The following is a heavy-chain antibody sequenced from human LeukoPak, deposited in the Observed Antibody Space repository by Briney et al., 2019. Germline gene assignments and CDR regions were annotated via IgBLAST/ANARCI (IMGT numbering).Heavy chain of an antibody. D-gene: IGHD1-26*01. CDR1: GHTFTGYY. J-gene: IGHJ5*02. Sequence: GASVKVSCKASGHTFTGYYMQWVRQAPGQGLEWMGWINTNTGNPTYAQGFTGRFVFSLDTSVSTAYLQISRLKAEDTAVYYCARSGGIFRGHPNWFDPWGQGTLVTVSS. CDR2: INTNTGNP. V-gene: IGHV7-4-1*02. CDR3: ARSGGIFRGHPNWFDP.